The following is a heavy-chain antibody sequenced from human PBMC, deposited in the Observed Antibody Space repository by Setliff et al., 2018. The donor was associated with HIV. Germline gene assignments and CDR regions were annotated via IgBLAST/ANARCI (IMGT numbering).Heavy chain of an antibody. Sequence: SETLSLTCAVYGGSFSGYFWTWIRQPPGKGLEWIGEINHSGTTNYNPSLKSRLTMSVDTSKNQFSLRLSSVTAADTAVYYCARAFLVVPLARDFYYMDFWGKGNTVTVSS. CDR2: INHSGTT. J-gene: IGHJ6*03. CDR3: ARAFLVVPLARDFYYMDF. V-gene: IGHV4-34*01. D-gene: IGHD2-21*01. CDR1: GGSFSGYF.